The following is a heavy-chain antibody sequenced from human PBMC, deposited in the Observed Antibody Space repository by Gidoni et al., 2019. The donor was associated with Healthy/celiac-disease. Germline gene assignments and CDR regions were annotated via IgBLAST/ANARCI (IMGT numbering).Heavy chain of an antibody. D-gene: IGHD6-13*01. V-gene: IGHV3-21*01. CDR1: GFTFSSYS. J-gene: IGHJ5*02. CDR3: ASSATFRYSSREVQYNWFDP. CDR2: ISSSSGYI. Sequence: EVQLVESGGGLVKPGGSLRLSCAASGFTFSSYSMNWVRQAPGKGLEWVSSISSSSGYIYYADSVKGRFTISRDNAKNSLYLQMNSLRAEDTAVYYCASSATFRYSSREVQYNWFDPWGQGTLVTVSS.